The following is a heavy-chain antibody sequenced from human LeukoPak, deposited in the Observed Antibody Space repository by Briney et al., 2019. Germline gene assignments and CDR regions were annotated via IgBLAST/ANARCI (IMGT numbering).Heavy chain of an antibody. CDR1: GGSISSSSYY. J-gene: IGHJ3*02. CDR3: ARQGAAAGMAFDI. CDR2: IYYSGST. Sequence: PSDTLSLTCTVSGGSISSSSYYWGWIRQPPGKGLEWIGSIYYSGSTYYNPSLKSRVTISVDTSKNQFSLKLSSVTAADTAVYYCARQGAAAGMAFDIWGQGTMVTVSS. V-gene: IGHV4-39*01. D-gene: IGHD6-13*01.